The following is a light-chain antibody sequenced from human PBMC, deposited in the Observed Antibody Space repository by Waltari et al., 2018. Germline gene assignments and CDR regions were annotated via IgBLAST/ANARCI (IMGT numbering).Light chain of an antibody. CDR3: QQHGTLPAT. V-gene: IGKV3-20*01. CDR2: RAS. Sequence: EIVLTQSPGTASLSPGERVTLSCRASQTVGSSSLAWYQQKPGQAPRLVIYRASSRATGIPDRFSGSGSGTDFSLTISRLDPEDFAVYYCQQHGTLPATFGQGTKVEIK. CDR1: QTVGSSS. J-gene: IGKJ1*01.